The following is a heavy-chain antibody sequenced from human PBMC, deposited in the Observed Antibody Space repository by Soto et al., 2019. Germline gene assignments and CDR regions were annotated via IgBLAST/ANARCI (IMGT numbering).Heavy chain of an antibody. D-gene: IGHD3-3*01. CDR2: ISGSGSCT. CDR3: AKDPPFSTIFGVAPDY. J-gene: IGHJ4*02. CDR1: GFTFSSYS. Sequence: PGGSLSLSCAASGFTFSSYSMNWVRQAPGKGLEWVSSISGSGSCTYYADSVKGRFTISRDNSKNTLYLQMNSLRAEDTAVYYCAKDPPFSTIFGVAPDYWGQGTLVTVSS. V-gene: IGHV3-23*01.